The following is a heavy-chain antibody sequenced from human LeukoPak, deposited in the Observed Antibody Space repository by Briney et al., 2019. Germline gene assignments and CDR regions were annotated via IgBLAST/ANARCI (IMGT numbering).Heavy chain of an antibody. CDR1: GYTFTGYY. V-gene: IGHV1-2*02. J-gene: IGHJ3*02. D-gene: IGHD3-22*01. CDR3: ARDLQDSSGYDHAFDI. CDR2: INPHSGGT. Sequence: ASVKVSCKASGYTFTGYYMHWVRQAPGQGLEWMGWINPHSGGTDHAQKFQGRVTMTRDTSISTAYMELSRLRSDDTAVYYCARDLQDSSGYDHAFDIWGQGTMVTVSS.